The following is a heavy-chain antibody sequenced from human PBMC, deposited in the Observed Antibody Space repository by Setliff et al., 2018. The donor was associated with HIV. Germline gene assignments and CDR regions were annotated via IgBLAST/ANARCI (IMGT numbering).Heavy chain of an antibody. Sequence: SVKVSCKASGGTFNNYAITWVRQAPGQGLEWMGRITPILGTANYAQKFQGRVTITADESTSTAYMELRSLRSEDTAVYYCARHRDPPGTSWIFYYYYMDLWGGGTTVTVSS. V-gene: IGHV1-69*11. J-gene: IGHJ6*03. CDR3: ARHRDPPGTSWIFYYYYMDL. D-gene: IGHD6-13*01. CDR2: ITPILGTA. CDR1: GGTFNNYA.